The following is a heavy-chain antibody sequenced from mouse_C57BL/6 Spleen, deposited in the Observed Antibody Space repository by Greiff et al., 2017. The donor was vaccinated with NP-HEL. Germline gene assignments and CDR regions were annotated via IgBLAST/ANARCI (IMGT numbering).Heavy chain of an antibody. J-gene: IGHJ4*01. CDR3: ARGDYDVFDAMDY. CDR2: INPSNGGT. Sequence: VQLQQSGTELVKPGASVKLSCKASGYTFTSYWMHWVQQRPGQGLEWIGNINPSNGGTNYNEKFKSKATLTVDKSSSTAYMQLSSLTSEDSAVYYWARGDYDVFDAMDYWGQGTSVTVSA. D-gene: IGHD2-4*01. V-gene: IGHV1-53*01. CDR1: GYTFTSYW.